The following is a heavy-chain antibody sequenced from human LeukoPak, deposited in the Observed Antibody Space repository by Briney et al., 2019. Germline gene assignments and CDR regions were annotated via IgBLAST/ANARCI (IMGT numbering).Heavy chain of an antibody. J-gene: IGHJ5*02. CDR1: NGSFTEYF. V-gene: IGHV4-34*01. D-gene: IGHD3-3*01. Sequence: PSETLSLTCVVTNGSFTEYFWSWIRQPPGKGLEWIGEVYHSGSTNYNQSLKSRLSIPTDISKRQFSLKLNSVTVADTAVYYCAREKFLGRLTRVLATWGQGTLVTVSS. CDR3: AREKFLGRLTRVLAT. CDR2: VYHSGST.